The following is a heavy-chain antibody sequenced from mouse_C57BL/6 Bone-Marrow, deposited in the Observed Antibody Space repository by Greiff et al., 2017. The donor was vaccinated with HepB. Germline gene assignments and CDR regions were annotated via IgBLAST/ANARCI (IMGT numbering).Heavy chain of an antibody. CDR2: IYPGNSDT. D-gene: IGHD1-1*01. CDR3: TRVNYYGSRGYWYFDV. V-gene: IGHV1-5*01. Sequence: DVQLQESGTVLARPGASVKMSCKTSGYTFTSYWMHWVKQRPGQGLEWIGAIYPGNSDTSYNQKFKGKAKLTAVTSASTAYMELSSLTNEDSAVYYCTRVNYYGSRGYWYFDVWGTGTTVTVSS. J-gene: IGHJ1*03. CDR1: GYTFTSYW.